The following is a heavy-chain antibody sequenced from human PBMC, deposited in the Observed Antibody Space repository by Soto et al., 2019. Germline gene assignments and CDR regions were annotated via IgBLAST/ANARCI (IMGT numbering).Heavy chain of an antibody. V-gene: IGHV5-10-1*01. Sequence: GESLKISCKGSGYIFTNYCITWVRQMPGKGLEWMGTMDPKDSYTNYSPSFQGHVTISPDKSINTVYLQWSSLKASDTAIYYWASDKSRSGSYPSNYCGKRTRITAAS. CDR1: GYIFTNYC. CDR2: MDPKDSYT. J-gene: IGHJ4*02. CDR3: ASDKSRSGSYPSNY. D-gene: IGHD3-22*01.